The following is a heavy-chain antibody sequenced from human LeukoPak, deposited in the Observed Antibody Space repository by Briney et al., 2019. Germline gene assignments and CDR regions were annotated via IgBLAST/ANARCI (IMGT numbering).Heavy chain of an antibody. J-gene: IGHJ4*02. V-gene: IGHV4-39*01. CDR2: FYYSGNT. D-gene: IGHD6-19*01. CDR1: GGSISSSNYY. CDR3: ARTAGIAVAGSRQYFDY. Sequence: SETLSLTCSVSGGSISSSNYYWGWIRQPPGKGLEWLGRFYYSGNTYYNPSLKSRVTISVDTSKNEFSLKLRSVTAADTAVYYCARTAGIAVAGSRQYFDYWGQGTLVTVSS.